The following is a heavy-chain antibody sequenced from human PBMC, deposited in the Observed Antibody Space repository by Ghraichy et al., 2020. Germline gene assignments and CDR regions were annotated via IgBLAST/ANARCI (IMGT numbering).Heavy chain of an antibody. D-gene: IGHD4-23*01. J-gene: IGHJ4*02. Sequence: SQTLSLTCAVYGGSFSGYYWSWIRQPPGKGLEWIGEINHSGSTNYNPSLKSRVTISVDTSKNQFSLKLSSVTAADTAVYYCARGRGDLHDYGGNSDPYYFDYWGQGTLVTVSS. CDR2: INHSGST. CDR3: ARGRGDLHDYGGNSDPYYFDY. CDR1: GGSFSGYY. V-gene: IGHV4-34*01.